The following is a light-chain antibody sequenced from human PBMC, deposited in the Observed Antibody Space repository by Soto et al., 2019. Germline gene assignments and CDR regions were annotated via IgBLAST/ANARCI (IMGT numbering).Light chain of an antibody. J-gene: IGLJ1*01. CDR3: SSYAGSNNYV. V-gene: IGLV2-8*01. CDR2: EVS. Sequence: HSALTQPPSASGSPGQSVTISCIGTSSDIGGYNYVSWYQHHPGKAPKLMIFEVSKRPSGVPDRFSGSKSGNTASLTFSGLQAEDEADYYCSSYAGSNNYVFGTGTKLTVL. CDR1: SSDIGGYNY.